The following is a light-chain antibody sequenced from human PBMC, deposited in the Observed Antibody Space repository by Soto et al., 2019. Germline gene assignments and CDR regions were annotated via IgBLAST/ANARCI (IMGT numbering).Light chain of an antibody. Sequence: EIVLTQSPGTPSLSPGDRATLSCRASQSVSTSFLAWYQQTPGQAPRLLIYGTSSRATGVPDRFSGSGSGTDFTLTISRLEPEDFAVYYCHQFDSSLTFGQGTTVEIK. J-gene: IGKJ1*01. V-gene: IGKV3-20*01. CDR1: QSVSTSF. CDR3: HQFDSSLT. CDR2: GTS.